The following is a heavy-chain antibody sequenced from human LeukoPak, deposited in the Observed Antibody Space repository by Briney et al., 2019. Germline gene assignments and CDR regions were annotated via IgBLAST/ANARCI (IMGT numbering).Heavy chain of an antibody. J-gene: IGHJ6*03. D-gene: IGHD3-10*01. CDR3: ARDAWFGSKYMDV. CDR1: GFTVSSNY. Sequence: GGSLRLSCAASGFTVSSNYMSWVRQAPGKGLEWVSVIYSGGSTYYADSVKGRFTISRDNSKNTPYLQMNSLRAEDTAVYYCARDAWFGSKYMDVWGKGTTVTVSS. V-gene: IGHV3-53*01. CDR2: IYSGGST.